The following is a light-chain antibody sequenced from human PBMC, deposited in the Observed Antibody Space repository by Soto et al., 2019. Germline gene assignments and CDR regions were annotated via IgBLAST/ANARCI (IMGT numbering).Light chain of an antibody. CDR1: SSDVGSYNL. J-gene: IGLJ1*01. CDR2: EGS. V-gene: IGLV2-23*03. CDR3: CSYAGSSTFLWV. Sequence: QSALTQPAPVSGSPGQSITISCTGTSSDVGSYNLVSWYQQHPGKAPKLMIYEGSKRPSGVSNRFSGSKSGNTASLTISGLHAEDVADYYCCSYAGSSTFLWVFGTGTKLTVL.